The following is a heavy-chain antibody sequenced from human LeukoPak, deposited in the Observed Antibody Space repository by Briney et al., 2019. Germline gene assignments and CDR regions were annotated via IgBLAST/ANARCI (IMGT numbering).Heavy chain of an antibody. CDR2: IYYSGST. CDR1: GGSISSRSYY. J-gene: IGHJ5*02. V-gene: IGHV4-39*01. CDR3: ARGLPTNHRGNTKSNWFDP. Sequence: SETLSLTCPVSGGSISSRSYYWLWIRQPPGKGLEWIGSIYYSGSTYYNPSLKSRVTISVDTSKNQFSLKLSSVTAADTAVYYCARGLPTNHRGNTKSNWFDPWGQGTLVTVSS. D-gene: IGHD1-14*01.